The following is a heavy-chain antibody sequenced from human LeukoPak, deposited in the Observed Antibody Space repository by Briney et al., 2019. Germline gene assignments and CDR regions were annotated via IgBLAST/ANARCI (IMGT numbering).Heavy chain of an antibody. CDR1: GFTFSSYE. D-gene: IGHD6-19*01. CDR3: ARTTLAVAGTGYAFDI. CDR2: ISSSGSTI. J-gene: IGHJ3*02. Sequence: GGSLRLSCAASGFTFSSYEMNWVRQAPGKGLEWVSYISSSGSTIYYADSVKGRFTISRDNAKNSLYLQMSSLRAEDTALYYCARTTLAVAGTGYAFDIWGQGTMVTVSS. V-gene: IGHV3-48*03.